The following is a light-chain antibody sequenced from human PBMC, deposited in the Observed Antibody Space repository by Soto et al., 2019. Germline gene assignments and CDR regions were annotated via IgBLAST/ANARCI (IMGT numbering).Light chain of an antibody. CDR2: DFT. CDR3: SSYTGGNPSYV. CDR1: SSDVGGYDY. V-gene: IGLV2-8*01. J-gene: IGLJ1*01. Sequence: QSVLTHPHSASGSPGQSVTISCTGTSSDVGGYDYVSWYQEHRCNAPKLIIYDFTIGPSGVSDRFSGSKSGNTASLTVSGLQAEDEADYYCSSYTGGNPSYVFGTGTKVTVL.